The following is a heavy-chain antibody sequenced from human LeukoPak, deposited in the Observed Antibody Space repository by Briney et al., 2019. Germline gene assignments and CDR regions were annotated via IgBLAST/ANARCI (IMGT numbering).Heavy chain of an antibody. D-gene: IGHD3-9*01. CDR2: INPILGIA. CDR3: ARSNLQYHDILTGYSGPQGSAHDAFDI. J-gene: IGHJ3*02. CDR1: GGTFSSYA. Sequence: SVKVSCKASGGTFSSYAISWVRQAPGQGLEWMGWINPILGIANYAQKFQGRVTITADKSTSTAYMELSSLRSEDTAVYYCARSNLQYHDILTGYSGPQGSAHDAFDIWGQGTMVTVSS. V-gene: IGHV1-69*10.